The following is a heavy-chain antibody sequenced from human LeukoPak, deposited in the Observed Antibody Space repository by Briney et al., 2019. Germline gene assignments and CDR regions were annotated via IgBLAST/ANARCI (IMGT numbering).Heavy chain of an antibody. V-gene: IGHV4-34*01. CDR3: ARRLVGDLFDY. D-gene: IGHD1-26*01. J-gene: IGHJ4*02. Sequence: SETLSLTCAVYGGSFSGYYWSWIRQPPGKGLEWIGEINHSGSTNYNPSLKSRVTISVDTSKNQFSLKLSSVTAADTAVYYCARRLVGDLFDYWGQGTLVTVSS. CDR1: GGSFSGYY. CDR2: INHSGST.